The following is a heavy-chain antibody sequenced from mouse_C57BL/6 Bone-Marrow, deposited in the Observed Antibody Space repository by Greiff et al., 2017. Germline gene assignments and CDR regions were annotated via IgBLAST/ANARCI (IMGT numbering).Heavy chain of an antibody. D-gene: IGHD1-1*01. CDR1: GFNIKDYY. CDR2: IDPEDGET. J-gene: IGHJ2*01. CDR3: TRSLIYYGTNY. V-gene: IGHV14-2*01. Sequence: VQLQQSGAELVKPGASVKLSCTASGFNIKDYYIHWVKQRTEQGLEWIGRIDPEDGETKYAPKFQDKATITADTSSNPAYLQLISLTSADTAVYYCTRSLIYYGTNYWGQGTTLTVSS.